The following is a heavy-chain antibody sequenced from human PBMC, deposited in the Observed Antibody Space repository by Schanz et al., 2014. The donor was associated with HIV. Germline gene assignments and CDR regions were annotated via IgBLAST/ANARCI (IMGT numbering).Heavy chain of an antibody. V-gene: IGHV4-34*01. D-gene: IGHD2-2*02. J-gene: IGHJ5*02. CDR1: GGSLNGYY. CDR2: INHSGST. CDR3: ARGIRRDCSSPSCNTGWFDP. Sequence: QVQLQQWGAGVLKPSETLSLTCAVYGGSLNGYYWTWIRQPPGKGLEWIGEINHSGSTNYNPSLKSRVTISIDTSKTKCSVKLGLVTAAATAVYYCARGIRRDCSSPSCNTGWFDPWGQGTLVTVSS.